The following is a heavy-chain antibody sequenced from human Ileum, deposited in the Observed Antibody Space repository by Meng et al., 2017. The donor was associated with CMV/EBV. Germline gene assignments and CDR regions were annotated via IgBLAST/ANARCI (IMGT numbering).Heavy chain of an antibody. CDR1: GFTFSSYS. V-gene: IGHV3-48*04. CDR3: ARGEKGLLWFGEFPYYFDY. CDR2: ISSSSSTI. D-gene: IGHD3-10*01. J-gene: IGHJ4*02. Sequence: GGSLRLSCAASGFTFSSYSMNWVRQAPGKGLEWVSYISSSSSTIYYADSVKGRFTISRDNAKNSLYLQMNSLRAEDTAVYYCARGEKGLLWFGEFPYYFDYWGQGTLVTVSS.